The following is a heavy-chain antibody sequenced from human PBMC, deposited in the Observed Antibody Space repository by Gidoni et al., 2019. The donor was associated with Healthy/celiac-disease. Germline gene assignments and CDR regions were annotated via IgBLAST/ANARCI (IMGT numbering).Heavy chain of an antibody. CDR2: ISSSSSYT. V-gene: IGHV3-11*05. D-gene: IGHD4-17*01. Sequence: QVQLVESGGGLVKPGGSLRLSCAASGFTFSDYYMSWIRQAPGKGLEWVSYISSSSSYTNYADSVKGRFTISRDNAKNSLYLQMNSLRAEDTAVYYCARQITVTTSKRYYYYGMDVWGQGTTVTVSS. J-gene: IGHJ6*02. CDR1: GFTFSDYY. CDR3: ARQITVTTSKRYYYYGMDV.